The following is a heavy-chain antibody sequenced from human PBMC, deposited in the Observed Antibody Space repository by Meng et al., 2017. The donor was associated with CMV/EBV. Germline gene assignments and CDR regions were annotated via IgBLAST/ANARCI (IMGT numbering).Heavy chain of an antibody. CDR2: MNPNRGNT. CDR3: ARGQVQCSTINCHDYRFSGMDV. CDR1: GYTFSYYD. J-gene: IGHJ6*02. D-gene: IGHD2/OR15-2a*01. V-gene: IGHV1-8*01. Sequence: ASVKVSCKASGYTFSYYDIIWVRQASGQGLEWVGWMNPNRGNTAYAQKFQGRVTMTRDTSTSIANMELSSLRSGDTAVYYCARGQVQCSTINCHDYRFSGMDVWGQGTTVTVSS.